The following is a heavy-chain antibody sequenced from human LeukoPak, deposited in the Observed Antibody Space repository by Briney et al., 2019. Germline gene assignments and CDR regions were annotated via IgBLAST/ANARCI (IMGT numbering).Heavy chain of an antibody. CDR1: GGTFRNYA. CDR3: ARSYYYGSGTPKWFDP. J-gene: IGHJ5*02. Sequence: SVKVSCKASGGTFRNYAISWVRQAPGQGLEWMGGIIPFFGTANYAQKFQGRVTITADESTNTAYMELRSLRSDDTAVYYCARSYYYGSGTPKWFDPWGQGTLVTVSS. CDR2: IIPFFGTA. V-gene: IGHV1-69*13. D-gene: IGHD3-10*01.